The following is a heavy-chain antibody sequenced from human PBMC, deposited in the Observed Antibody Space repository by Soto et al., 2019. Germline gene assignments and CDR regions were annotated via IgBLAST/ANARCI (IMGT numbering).Heavy chain of an antibody. J-gene: IGHJ5*02. D-gene: IGHD3-3*01. CDR1: GYTFTSYG. V-gene: IGHV1-18*01. CDR2: ISAYNGNT. Sequence: ASVKVSCKASGYTFTSYGISWVRQAPGQGLEWMGWISAYNGNTNYAQKLQGRVTMTTDTSTSTAYMELRSLRSDDTAVYYCARDTNYYDFWSGYYDGWLDPWGQGTLVTVSS. CDR3: ARDTNYYDFWSGYYDGWLDP.